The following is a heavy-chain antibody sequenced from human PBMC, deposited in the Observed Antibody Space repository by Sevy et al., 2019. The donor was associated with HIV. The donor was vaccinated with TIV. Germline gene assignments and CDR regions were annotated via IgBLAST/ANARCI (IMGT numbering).Heavy chain of an antibody. Sequence: ASVKVSCKASGYLFISFVMHWVRQAPGQGLEWVGWINVGNGNTKYSQKFQDRVTITRDASTSTTYMELISLTSEDTAIYYCTREAKQQLSQYFFDFWGQGTLVTVSS. CDR1: GYLFISFV. D-gene: IGHD6-13*01. CDR2: INVGNGNT. J-gene: IGHJ4*02. V-gene: IGHV1-3*01. CDR3: TREAKQQLSQYFFDF.